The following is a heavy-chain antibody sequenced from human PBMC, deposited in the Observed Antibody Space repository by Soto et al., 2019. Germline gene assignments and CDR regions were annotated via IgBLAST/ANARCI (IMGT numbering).Heavy chain of an antibody. CDR2: ISYSGST. CDR3: ARVGGSLTNGFDY. Sequence: QVQLQESGPGLVKPSETLSLTCTVSGGSISSYYWTWIRQPPGKGLEWIGYISYSGSTSYNPSLKSRITISVDTSKNQFSLKVRSVTAADTAVYYCARVGGSLTNGFDYWGQGTLVTVSS. D-gene: IGHD1-1*01. V-gene: IGHV4-59*01. J-gene: IGHJ4*02. CDR1: GGSISSYY.